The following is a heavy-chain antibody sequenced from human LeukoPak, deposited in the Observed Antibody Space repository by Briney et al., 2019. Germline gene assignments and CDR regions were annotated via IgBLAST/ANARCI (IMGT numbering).Heavy chain of an antibody. Sequence: PGGSLRLSCAASGFTFSSYAMHWVRQAPGKGLEYVSAISSNGGSTYYANSVKGRFTISRDNSKNTLYLQMGSLRAEDMAVYYCARANYDSSGLGLDAFDIWAKGQWSPSLQ. J-gene: IGHJ3*02. D-gene: IGHD3-22*01. V-gene: IGHV3-64*01. CDR1: GFTFSSYA. CDR2: ISSNGGST. CDR3: ARANYDSSGLGLDAFDI.